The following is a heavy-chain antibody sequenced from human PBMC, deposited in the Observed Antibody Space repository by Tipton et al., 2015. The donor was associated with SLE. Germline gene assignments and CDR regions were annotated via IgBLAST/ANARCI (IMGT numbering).Heavy chain of an antibody. CDR1: NGSITSLYDY. CDR3: ARQRLRLLSPLDA. D-gene: IGHD3-10*01. CDR2: VFYGGRY. J-gene: IGHJ6*02. Sequence: TLSLTCTVSNGSITSLYDYWGWVRQPPGKGLEWLGSVFYGGRYYYNASLRSRVTISVDTVKTQVSLELTSVTAADTAVYYCARQRLRLLSPLDAWGQGTTVTVS. V-gene: IGHV4-39*01.